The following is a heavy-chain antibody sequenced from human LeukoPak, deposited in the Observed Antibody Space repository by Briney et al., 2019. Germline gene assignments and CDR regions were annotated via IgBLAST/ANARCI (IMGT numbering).Heavy chain of an antibody. J-gene: IGHJ2*01. Sequence: NPGGSLRLSCAASGFTFSDYYMSWIRQAPGKGLEWVSHISSSSSIIYYADSVKGRFTISRDNAKNSLYLQMNSLRAEDTAVYYCARPDWYFDLWGRGTLVTVSS. CDR3: ARPDWYFDL. V-gene: IGHV3-11*01. CDR1: GFTFSDYY. CDR2: ISSSSSII.